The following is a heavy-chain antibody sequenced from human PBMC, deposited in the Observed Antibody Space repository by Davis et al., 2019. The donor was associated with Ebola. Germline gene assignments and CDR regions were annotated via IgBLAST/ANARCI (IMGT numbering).Heavy chain of an antibody. D-gene: IGHD3-10*01. J-gene: IGHJ1*01. CDR2: IQTKADGEIT. CDR3: SRVYYYASGSYYPDY. CDR1: GFSFNNAW. Sequence: GGSLRLSCRASGFSFNNAWMTWVRQAPGKGLEWVGRIQTKADGEITDYAAPVKGRFTISRDDSKNMLYLEMNSLKTEDTAVYCCSRVYYYASGSYYPDYWGQGALVTVAS. V-gene: IGHV3-15*01.